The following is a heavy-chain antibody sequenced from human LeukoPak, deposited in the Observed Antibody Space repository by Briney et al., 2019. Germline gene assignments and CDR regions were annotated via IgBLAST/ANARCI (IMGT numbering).Heavy chain of an antibody. V-gene: IGHV3-30*18. J-gene: IGHJ4*02. Sequence: GGSLRLSCAASGFTFRSYGMHWVRQGPGKGLEWVAIISYDGRNKYYADSVKGRFTISRDNSKNTLNLQMNSLRAEDTAVYYCAKETTLGYFDYWGQGTLVTVSS. CDR3: AKETTLGYFDY. CDR2: ISYDGRNK. CDR1: GFTFRSYG. D-gene: IGHD1-1*01.